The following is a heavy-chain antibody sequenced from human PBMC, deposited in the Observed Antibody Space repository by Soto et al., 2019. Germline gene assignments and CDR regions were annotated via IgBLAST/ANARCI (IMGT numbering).Heavy chain of an antibody. CDR3: VRGGGGGLFEH. CDR1: GFPFSDYY. J-gene: IGHJ4*02. D-gene: IGHD2-21*01. V-gene: IGHV3-11*06. Sequence: SCPTSGFPFSDYYMSWILQAPGKGLEWLSHISPKSTYRNYADSVKGRFTISRDNTKSSLFLQMNSLGVEDTAVYYCVRGGGGGLFEHWGQGVLVTVSS. CDR2: ISPKSTYR.